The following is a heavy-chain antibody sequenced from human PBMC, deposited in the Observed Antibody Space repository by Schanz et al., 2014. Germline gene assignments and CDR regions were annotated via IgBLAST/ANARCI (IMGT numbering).Heavy chain of an antibody. CDR2: ISPSGGST. CDR1: GYSFTTYF. CDR3: GRGGGAYPQKYGMDV. Sequence: QVHLMQSGAEAKKPGASVKVSCKAFGYSFTTYFIHWVRLAPGQGFEWMGLISPSGGSTSYAQKFQGRVTMTRDRSTGTVFMELSGLTPENPAVYYCGRGGGAYPQKYGMDVWGQGTTVTVSS. D-gene: IGHD3-16*01. V-gene: IGHV1-46*01. J-gene: IGHJ6*02.